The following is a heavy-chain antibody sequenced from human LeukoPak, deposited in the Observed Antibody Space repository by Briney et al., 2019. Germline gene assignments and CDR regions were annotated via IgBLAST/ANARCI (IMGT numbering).Heavy chain of an antibody. V-gene: IGHV3-30*18. J-gene: IGHJ4*02. CDR1: GFTFSSYG. CDR3: AKRRSPGSGWYFENYFDY. Sequence: GGSLRLSCAASGFTFSSYGMHWVRQAPGKGLEWVAVISYDGSNKYYADSVEGRFTISRDNSKNTLYLQMNSLRAEDTAVYYCAKRRSPGSGWYFENYFDYWGQGTLVTVSS. D-gene: IGHD6-19*01. CDR2: ISYDGSNK.